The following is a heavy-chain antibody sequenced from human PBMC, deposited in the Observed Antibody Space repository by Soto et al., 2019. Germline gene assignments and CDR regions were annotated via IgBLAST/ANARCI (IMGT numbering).Heavy chain of an antibody. V-gene: IGHV3-7*01. CDR3: ARDTVPPGTWFDC. D-gene: IGHD3-10*01. CDR2: INPGGSEE. CDR1: GFSFSTFW. Sequence: EVQLVDSGGGLVQPGGSLRLSCTASGFSFSTFWMSWVRQAPGKGLEWVANINPGGSEEYYADSVKGRFTISRDNAKNSLYLQMNSRKAEDTAMYYCARDTVPPGTWFDCWCQGAVVSVSS. J-gene: IGHJ4*02.